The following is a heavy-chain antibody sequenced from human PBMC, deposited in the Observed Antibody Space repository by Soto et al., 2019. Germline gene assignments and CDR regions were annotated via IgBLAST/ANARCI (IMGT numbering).Heavy chain of an antibody. Sequence: ASVKVSCKASGYTFTSYGISWVRQAPGQGLEWMGWISAYNGNTNYAQKLQGRVTMTTDTSTSTAYMELRSLRSDDTAVYYCARSPELLGYYYGMDVWGQGNTGTGSS. D-gene: IGHD1-26*01. CDR1: GYTFTSYG. J-gene: IGHJ6*02. V-gene: IGHV1-18*01. CDR3: ARSPELLGYYYGMDV. CDR2: ISAYNGNT.